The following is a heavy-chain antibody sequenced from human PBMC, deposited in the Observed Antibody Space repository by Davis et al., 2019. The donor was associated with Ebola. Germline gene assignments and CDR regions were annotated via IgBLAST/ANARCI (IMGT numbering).Heavy chain of an antibody. D-gene: IGHD4/OR15-4a*01. CDR2: IYYSGST. J-gene: IGHJ4*02. CDR3: AGTYGGYVGY. Sequence: SETLSLTCTVSGGSISSSSYYWGWIRQPPGKGLEWIGSIYYSGSTYYNPSLKSRVTISVDTSKNQFSLKLSSVTAADTAVYYCAGTYGGYVGYWGQGTLVTVSP. V-gene: IGHV4-39*01. CDR1: GGSISSSSYY.